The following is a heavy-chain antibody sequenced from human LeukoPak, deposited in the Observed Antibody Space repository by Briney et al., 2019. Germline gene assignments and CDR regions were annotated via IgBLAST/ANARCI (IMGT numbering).Heavy chain of an antibody. V-gene: IGHV3-9*03. D-gene: IGHD2-15*01. J-gene: IGHJ4*02. CDR3: AKGNCSSGSCYYFDY. Sequence: GGSPRLSCAASGFTFDDYAMHWVRQAPGKGLEWVSGISWNSGSIGYADSVKGRFTISRDNAKNSLYLQMNSLRAEDMALYYCAKGNCSSGSCYYFDYWGQGTLVTVSS. CDR1: GFTFDDYA. CDR2: ISWNSGSI.